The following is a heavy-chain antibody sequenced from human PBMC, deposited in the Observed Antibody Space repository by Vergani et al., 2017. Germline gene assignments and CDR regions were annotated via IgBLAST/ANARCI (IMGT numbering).Heavy chain of an antibody. J-gene: IGHJ4*02. Sequence: EVHLVESGGGLVQPGRSLRLSCAASGFTFDDYAMHWIRQPPGKGLEWVSVIYSGGSTYYADSVKGRFTISRVNSKNTLYLQMNSLRAEDTAVYYCARDSSLWGQGTLVTVSS. CDR2: IYSGGST. CDR1: GFTFDDYA. V-gene: IGHV3-66*01. CDR3: ARDSSL.